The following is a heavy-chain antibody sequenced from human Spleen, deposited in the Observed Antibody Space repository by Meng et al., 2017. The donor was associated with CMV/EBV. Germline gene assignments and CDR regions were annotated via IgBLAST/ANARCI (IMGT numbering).Heavy chain of an antibody. CDR1: GYTFTSYG. J-gene: IGHJ5*02. CDR2: ISAYNGNT. CDR3: ARDLEVSYFGIPFDP. V-gene: IGHV1-18*01. Sequence: SGYTFTSYGISWVRQAPGQGLEWMGWISAYNGNTNYAQKLQGRVTMTTDTSTSTAYMELRSLRSDDTAVYYCARDLEVSYFGIPFDPWGQGTLVTVSS. D-gene: IGHD3-10*01.